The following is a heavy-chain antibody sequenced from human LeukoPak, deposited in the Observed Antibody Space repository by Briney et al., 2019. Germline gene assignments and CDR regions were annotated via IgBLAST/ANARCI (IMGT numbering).Heavy chain of an antibody. V-gene: IGHV1-2*02. J-gene: IGHJ4*02. CDR2: INPYSGGA. Sequence: ASVKVSCKTSGYTFSDYFIHWVRQAPGQGLEWMGWINPYSGGANFAQKFQGRVTMTRDTSTSTVYMELSRLRSDDTAVHYSARSSGSYLVHFDYWGQGTLVTVSS. CDR1: GYTFSDYF. D-gene: IGHD1-26*01. CDR3: ARSSGSYLVHFDY.